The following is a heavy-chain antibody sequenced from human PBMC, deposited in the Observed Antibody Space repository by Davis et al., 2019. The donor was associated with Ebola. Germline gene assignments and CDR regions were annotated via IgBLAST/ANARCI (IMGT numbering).Heavy chain of an antibody. V-gene: IGHV1-69*13. D-gene: IGHD3-10*01. J-gene: IGHJ4*02. CDR3: ARGPPYYYGSGTPFDY. Sequence: SVKVSCKASGGTFSSYAISWVRQAPGQGLEWMGGIIPIFGTANYAQKFQGRVTITADESTSTAYMELSSLRSEDTAVYYCARGPPYYYGSGTPFDYWGQGTLVTVSS. CDR2: IIPIFGTA. CDR1: GGTFSSYA.